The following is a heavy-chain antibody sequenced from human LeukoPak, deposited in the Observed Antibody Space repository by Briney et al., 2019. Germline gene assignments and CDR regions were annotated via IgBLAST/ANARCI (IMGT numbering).Heavy chain of an antibody. V-gene: IGHV5-51*01. Sequence: GESLKISCKGSGYSFTSYWIGWVRQMPGKGLEWMGIIYPGDSDTRYSPSFQGQVTISADKSISTAYLQWSSLKASDTAMYCCARTWSSTSQQFDPWGQGTLVTVSS. CDR3: ARTWSSTSQQFDP. CDR1: GYSFTSYW. J-gene: IGHJ5*02. CDR2: IYPGDSDT. D-gene: IGHD2-2*01.